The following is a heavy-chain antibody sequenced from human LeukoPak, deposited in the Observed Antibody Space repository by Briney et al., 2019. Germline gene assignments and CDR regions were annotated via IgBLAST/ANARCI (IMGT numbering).Heavy chain of an antibody. V-gene: IGHV4-38-2*02. Sequence: SETLSLTCTVSGYSISSGYYWGWIRQPPGKGLEWIGSIYHSGSTYYNPSLKSRVTISVDTSKNQFSLKLSSVTAADTAVYYCAREAVAEIDYWGQGTLVTVSS. CDR2: IYHSGST. D-gene: IGHD6-19*01. J-gene: IGHJ4*02. CDR3: AREAVAEIDY. CDR1: GYSISSGYY.